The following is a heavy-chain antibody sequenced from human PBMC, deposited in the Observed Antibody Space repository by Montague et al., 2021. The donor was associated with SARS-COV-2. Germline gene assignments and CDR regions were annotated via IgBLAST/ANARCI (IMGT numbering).Heavy chain of an antibody. D-gene: IGHD5-18*01. V-gene: IGHV4-61*01. Sequence: SETLSLTCSVSGVSVTSGSHYWSWIRQPPGKGLDWIGYVYYSGTTKYNPSLQSRVSISLDTSNNQFSLSLRSVTSADSAVYFCAREARGYSYGVFPGFDYWGLGVLVTVSS. CDR3: AREARGYSYGVFPGFDY. CDR2: VYYSGTT. J-gene: IGHJ4*02. CDR1: GVSVTSGSHY.